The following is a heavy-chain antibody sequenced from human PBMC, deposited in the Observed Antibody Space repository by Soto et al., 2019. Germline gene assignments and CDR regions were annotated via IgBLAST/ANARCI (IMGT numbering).Heavy chain of an antibody. D-gene: IGHD1-26*01. CDR2: INPSGGST. CDR1: GYTFTNYY. Sequence: SVKVSCKASGYTFTNYYMHWVRQAPGQGLEWMGIINPSGGSTSYAQKFQGRVTMTRDTSTSTVYMELSSLRSEDTAVYYCARDAPRVGATPHIYYFDYWGQGTLVTVSS. V-gene: IGHV1-46*01. CDR3: ARDAPRVGATPHIYYFDY. J-gene: IGHJ4*02.